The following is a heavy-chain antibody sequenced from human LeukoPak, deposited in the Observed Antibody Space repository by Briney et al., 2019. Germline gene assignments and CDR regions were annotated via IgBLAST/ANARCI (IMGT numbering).Heavy chain of an antibody. D-gene: IGHD2-2*01. Sequence: PGGSLRLSCAASGFTFSSYAMSWVRRAPGKGLEWVSAISGSGGSTYYADSVKGRFTISRDNSKNTLYLQMNSLRAEDTAVYYCAKGGEDCSSTSCINWFDPWGQGTLVTVSS. CDR2: ISGSGGST. V-gene: IGHV3-23*01. CDR1: GFTFSSYA. J-gene: IGHJ5*02. CDR3: AKGGEDCSSTSCINWFDP.